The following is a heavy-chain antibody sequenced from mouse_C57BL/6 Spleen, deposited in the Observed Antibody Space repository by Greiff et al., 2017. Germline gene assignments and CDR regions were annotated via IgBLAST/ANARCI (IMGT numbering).Heavy chain of an antibody. CDR2: IYPGSGST. D-gene: IGHD1-1*01. Sequence: VQLQQPGAELVKPGASVKMSCKASGYTFTSYWITWVKQRPGQGLEWIGDIYPGSGSTNYNEKFKSKATLTVDTSSSTAYMQLSSLTSEDSAVYDCARHGSKPHWYFDVWGTGTTVTVSS. J-gene: IGHJ1*03. V-gene: IGHV1-55*01. CDR3: ARHGSKPHWYFDV. CDR1: GYTFTSYW.